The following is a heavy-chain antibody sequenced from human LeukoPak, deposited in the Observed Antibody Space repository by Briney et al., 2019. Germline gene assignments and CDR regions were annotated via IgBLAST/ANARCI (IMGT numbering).Heavy chain of an antibody. V-gene: IGHV5-51*01. D-gene: IGHD4-23*01. CDR3: ARQATSVITTGIDY. Sequence: HGESLKIPRNISGYSFTNYWIDWVRQMPGRGLEWMGIIYPGDSDTRYSPSFQGQVTISADKSISTAYLQWSSLKASDTAMYYCARQATSVITTGIDYWGQGTLVTVSS. CDR2: IYPGDSDT. J-gene: IGHJ4*02. CDR1: GYSFTNYW.